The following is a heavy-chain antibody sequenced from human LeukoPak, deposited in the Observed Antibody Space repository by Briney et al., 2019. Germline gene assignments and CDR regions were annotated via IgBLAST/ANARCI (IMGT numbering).Heavy chain of an antibody. D-gene: IGHD2-15*01. J-gene: IGHJ4*02. CDR3: ARLIVVVVAGTADY. V-gene: IGHV4-39*01. CDR2: ISYSGST. Sequence: SETLSLTCTVSGGSISSSNSYWGWIRQPPGKGLEWIGCISYSGSTYYNPSLKSRVTISVVTSKNQFSLKLTSVTAADTAVYYCARLIVVVVAGTADYWGQGTLVTVSS. CDR1: GGSISSSNSY.